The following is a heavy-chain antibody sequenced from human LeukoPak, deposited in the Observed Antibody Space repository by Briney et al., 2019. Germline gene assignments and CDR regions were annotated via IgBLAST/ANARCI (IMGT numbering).Heavy chain of an antibody. D-gene: IGHD3-10*01. V-gene: IGHV4-59*01. CDR1: GGFFIRYY. CDR2: IYYSGST. Sequence: SVTLSLTCTVSGGFFIRYYWSWIRQPPGKGLEYIGYIYYSGSTIYSPSLKNRATVSVDTSKNQFSLKLNSVTAADTAVYYCARGDRSGNFGYYFDYWGQGTLVTVSS. J-gene: IGHJ4*02. CDR3: ARGDRSGNFGYYFDY.